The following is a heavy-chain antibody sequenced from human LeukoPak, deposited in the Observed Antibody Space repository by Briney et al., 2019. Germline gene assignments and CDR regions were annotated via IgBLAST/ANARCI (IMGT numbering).Heavy chain of an antibody. D-gene: IGHD6-13*01. J-gene: IGHJ4*02. V-gene: IGHV4-4*09. CDR3: ARHEYSSSWNYFDY. CDR1: GGSISSYY. CDR2: IYTSGST. Sequence: PSETLSLTCTVSGGSISSYYWSWIRQPPGKGLEWIGYIYTSGSTNYNPSLKSRVTISVDPSKHQFSLKLSSVTAADTAVYYCARHEYSSSWNYFDYWGQETLVTVSS.